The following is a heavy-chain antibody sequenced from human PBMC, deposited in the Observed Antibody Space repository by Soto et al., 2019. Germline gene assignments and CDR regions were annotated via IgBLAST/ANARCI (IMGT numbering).Heavy chain of an antibody. V-gene: IGHV3-30*18. Sequence: QVQLVESGGGVVQPGRSLRLSCAASGFTFSSYGMHWVRQAPGKGLEWVAVISYDGSNKYYADSVKGRFTISRDNSKNTLYLQMNSLRAEDTVVYYCAKDQSSWYGYYYYGMDVWGQGTTVTVSS. CDR1: GFTFSSYG. CDR2: ISYDGSNK. D-gene: IGHD6-13*01. J-gene: IGHJ6*02. CDR3: AKDQSSWYGYYYYGMDV.